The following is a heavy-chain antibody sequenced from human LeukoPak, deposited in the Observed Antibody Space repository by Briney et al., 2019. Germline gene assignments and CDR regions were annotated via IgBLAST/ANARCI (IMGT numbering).Heavy chain of an antibody. Sequence: AASVKVSCKASGYTFTGYYMHWVRQAPGQGLEWMGWINPNSGNTGYAQKFQGRVTMTRNTSISTAYMELSSLRSEDTAVYYCARGRGWRHCGGDCSPPEADYWGQGTLVTVSS. CDR1: GYTFTGYY. CDR3: ARGRGWRHCGGDCSPPEADY. CDR2: INPNSGNT. D-gene: IGHD2-21*02. J-gene: IGHJ4*02. V-gene: IGHV1-8*02.